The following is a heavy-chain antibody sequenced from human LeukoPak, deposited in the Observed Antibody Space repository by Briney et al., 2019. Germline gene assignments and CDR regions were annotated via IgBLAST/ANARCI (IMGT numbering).Heavy chain of an antibody. CDR2: IIPIFGTA. V-gene: IGHV1-69*05. CDR1: GGTFSSYA. CDR3: AMAFYSSSHIDY. D-gene: IGHD6-13*01. Sequence: GASVKVSCKASGGTFSSYAISWVRQAPGQGLEWMGGIIPIFGTANYAQKLQGRVTMTTDTSTSTAYMELRSLRSDDTAVYYCAMAFYSSSHIDYWGQGTLVTVSS. J-gene: IGHJ4*02.